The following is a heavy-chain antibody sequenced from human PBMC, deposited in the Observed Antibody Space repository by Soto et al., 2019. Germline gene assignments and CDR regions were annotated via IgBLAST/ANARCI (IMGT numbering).Heavy chain of an antibody. CDR1: GYTFTGYY. CDR2: INPNSGGT. D-gene: IGHD3-3*01. J-gene: IGHJ3*02. Sequence: ASVKVSCKASGYTFTGYYMHWVRQAPGQGLEWMGWINPNSGGTNYAQKFQGWVTMTRDTSISTAYMELSRLRSDDTAVYYCARATIFVGTPDAFDIWGQGTMVTVSS. CDR3: ARATIFVGTPDAFDI. V-gene: IGHV1-2*04.